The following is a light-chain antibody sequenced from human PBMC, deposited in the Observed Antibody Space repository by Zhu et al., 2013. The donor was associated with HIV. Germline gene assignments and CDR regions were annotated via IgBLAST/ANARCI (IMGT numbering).Light chain of an antibody. CDR2: GAS. Sequence: DIQMTQSPSSLSASVGDRVTITCRASQTISSYLIWYQQTPGKAPKLLIYGASLLESGVPPRFSGSGSGTDFTLTISSLQPEDFATYYCQQSYTTPWTFGQGTKVEIK. CDR1: QTISSY. J-gene: IGKJ1*01. V-gene: IGKV1-39*01. CDR3: QQSYTTPWT.